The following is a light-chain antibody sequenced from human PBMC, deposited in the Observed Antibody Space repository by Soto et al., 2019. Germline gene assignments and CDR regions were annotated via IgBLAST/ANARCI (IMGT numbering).Light chain of an antibody. V-gene: IGKV4-1*01. CDR3: QQFFATPLT. CDR1: QSIFYRSNGKEY. Sequence: DIVMTQSPDSRPVSLGVRATINCKPSQSIFYRSNGKEYSACYQQKPGHPPTLLIYWAATREYGVQDPFSGSGSRTDFTLTISSRQAEDVAVYYCQQFFATPLTYGGGTVVES. J-gene: IGKJ4*01. CDR2: WAA.